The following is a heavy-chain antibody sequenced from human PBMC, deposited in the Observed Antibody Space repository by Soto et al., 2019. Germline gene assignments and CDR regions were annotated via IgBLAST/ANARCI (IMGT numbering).Heavy chain of an antibody. CDR3: AKVGDMVRGITPYYYGLDV. D-gene: IGHD3-10*01. CDR2: IWFDGSSK. Sequence: QVQLVESGGVVVQPGRSLRLSCAASGFTFSSYGMHWVRQAPGKGLEWVALIWFDGSSKYYADSVKGRFTISRDNSNNTLYLQMNGLRAEDTAVYYCAKVGDMVRGITPYYYGLDVWGQGTTVTVSS. V-gene: IGHV3-33*03. J-gene: IGHJ6*02. CDR1: GFTFSSYG.